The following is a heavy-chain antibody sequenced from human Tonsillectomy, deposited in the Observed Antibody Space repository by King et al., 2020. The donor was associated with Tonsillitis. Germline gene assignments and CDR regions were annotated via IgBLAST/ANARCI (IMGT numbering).Heavy chain of an antibody. CDR2: SYYSGST. D-gene: IGHD4-17*01. J-gene: IGHJ4*02. CDR1: GGSISSSSSY. V-gene: IGHV4-39*01. Sequence: QLQESGPGLVEPSGTLSLTCTVSGGSISSSSSYWGWIRPPPGKGLEWIGSSYYSGSTYYNPSLKSRVTISVDTSKNQFSLKLSSVTAADTAVYYCASEFVGDYLEGFGYRGQGNLVTVSS. CDR3: ASEFVGDYLEGFGY.